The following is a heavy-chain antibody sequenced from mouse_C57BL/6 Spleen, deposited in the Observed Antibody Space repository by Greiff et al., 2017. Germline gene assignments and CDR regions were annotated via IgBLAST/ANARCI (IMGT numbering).Heavy chain of an antibody. CDR3: ARGEYGSRFAY. CDR2: IDPSDSET. CDR1: GYTFTSYW. D-gene: IGHD1-1*01. J-gene: IGHJ3*01. Sequence: VQLQQPGAELVRPGSSVKLSCKASGYTFTSYWMHWVKQRPIQGLEWIGNIDPSDSETHYNQKFKDKATLTVDKSSSTAYLQLSSLTSEDSAVXYCARGEYGSRFAYWGQGTLVTVSA. V-gene: IGHV1-52*01.